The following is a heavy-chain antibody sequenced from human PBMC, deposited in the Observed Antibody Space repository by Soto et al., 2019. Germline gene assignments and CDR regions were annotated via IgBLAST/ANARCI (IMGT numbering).Heavy chain of an antibody. Sequence: EVQLVESGGGLVKPGASLRLSCAASGFTFSTIWMSWVRQAPGKGLEWVGRIKSRTAGGTADYAAPVQGRFTISRDDSTNTLYLQMNSLKTEDTAVYYCTKTFYSDRFFDYWCQGTLVTVSS. CDR3: TKTFYSDRFFDY. D-gene: IGHD2-21*01. CDR1: GFTFSTIW. V-gene: IGHV3-15*01. CDR2: IKSRTAGGTA. J-gene: IGHJ4*02.